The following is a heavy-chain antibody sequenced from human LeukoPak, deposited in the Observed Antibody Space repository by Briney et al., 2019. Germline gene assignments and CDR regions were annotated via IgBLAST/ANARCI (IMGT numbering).Heavy chain of an antibody. D-gene: IGHD2-2*01. Sequence: ASVTVSRKASVYTFTGYYMHWVRQAPGPGLEWVGCVNPNSGGTNYAQKFQGWVTMTRDASISTAYMELSRPRSDDTAVYYCARVPGYCSSTSCPYYFDYWGQGTLVTVSS. V-gene: IGHV1-2*04. CDR1: VYTFTGYY. J-gene: IGHJ4*02. CDR3: ARVPGYCSSTSCPYYFDY. CDR2: VNPNSGGT.